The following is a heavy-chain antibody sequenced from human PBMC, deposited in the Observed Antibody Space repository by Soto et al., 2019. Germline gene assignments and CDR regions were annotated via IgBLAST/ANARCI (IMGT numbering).Heavy chain of an antibody. CDR2: ISGSGGST. CDR3: FGDTAMPPTHGWFDP. D-gene: IGHD5-18*01. V-gene: IGHV3-23*01. Sequence: EVQLLESGGGLVHPGGSLRLSCVASGFTFSSYAMSWVRQAPGKGLEWVSAISGSGGSTYYADSVKGRFTISRDNSKNTLYLQMNSLRAEDTAVYYCFGDTAMPPTHGWFDPWGQGTLVTVSS. CDR1: GFTFSSYA. J-gene: IGHJ5*02.